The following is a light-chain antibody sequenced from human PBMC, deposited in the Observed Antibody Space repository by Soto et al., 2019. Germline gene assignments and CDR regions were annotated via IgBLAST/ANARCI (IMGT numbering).Light chain of an antibody. V-gene: IGKV3-15*01. CDR3: QQYNNWPIT. CDR2: GAS. J-gene: IGKJ5*01. CDR1: QSVLSN. Sequence: EIVMTQSPATLSVSPWERATLSCRASQSVLSNLAWYQQKPGQAPRLLIYGASTRATGIPARFSGSGSGTEFTRTISSLQSEDFAVYYCQQYNNWPITFGQGTRLEIK.